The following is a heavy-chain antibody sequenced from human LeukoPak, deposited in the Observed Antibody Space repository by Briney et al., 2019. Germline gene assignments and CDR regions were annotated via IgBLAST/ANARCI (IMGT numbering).Heavy chain of an antibody. D-gene: IGHD3-22*01. V-gene: IGHV4-59*01. CDR3: ARAGTAYYYDSSGYYPDLVAFDI. CDR1: GGSISSYY. CDR2: IYYSGST. Sequence: SETLSLTCTVSGGSISSYYWSWIRQPPGKGLEWIGYIYYSGSTNYNPSLKSRVTISVDTSKSQFSLKLSSVTAADTAVYYCARAGTAYYYDSSGYYPDLVAFDIWGQGTMVTVSS. J-gene: IGHJ3*02.